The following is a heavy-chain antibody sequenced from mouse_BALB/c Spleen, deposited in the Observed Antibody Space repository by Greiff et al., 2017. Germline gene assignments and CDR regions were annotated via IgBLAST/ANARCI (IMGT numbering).Heavy chain of an antibody. CDR1: GFSLTSYG. CDR3: ARDGDRYEKGPWYFDV. V-gene: IGHV2-9*02. CDR2: IWAGGST. D-gene: IGHD2-14*01. Sequence: QVQLKESGPGLVAPSQSLSITCTVSGFSLTSYGVHWVRQPPGKGLEWLGVIWAGGSTNYNSALMSRLSISKDNSKSQVFLKMNSLQTDDTAMYYCARDGDRYEKGPWYFDVWGAGTTVTVSS. J-gene: IGHJ1*01.